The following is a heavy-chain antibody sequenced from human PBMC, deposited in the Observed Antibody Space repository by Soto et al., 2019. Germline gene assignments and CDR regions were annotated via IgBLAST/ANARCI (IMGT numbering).Heavy chain of an antibody. D-gene: IGHD2-21*02. V-gene: IGHV3-73*02. J-gene: IGHJ4*02. CDR3: TSTHGGNSDY. Sequence: EVQLVESGGGLVQPGGSLKLSCAASGFTFSGSAMHWVRQAPGKGLEWVGRIRSKANSYATAYAASVKGRFTIPRDDSKNTAYLQMNSLKTEDTAVYYCTSTHGGNSDYWGQGTLVTVSS. CDR2: IRSKANSYAT. CDR1: GFTFSGSA.